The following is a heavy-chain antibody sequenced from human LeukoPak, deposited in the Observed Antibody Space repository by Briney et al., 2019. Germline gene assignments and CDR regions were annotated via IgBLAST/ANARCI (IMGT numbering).Heavy chain of an antibody. CDR3: AGGSYSLAY. J-gene: IGHJ4*02. Sequence: SSETLSLTCTVSGGSISSSSYYWGWIRQPPGKGLEWIGSIYYSGSTYYNPSLKSRVTISVDTSKNQFSLKLSSVTAADTAVYYCAGGSYSLAYWGQGTLVTVSS. V-gene: IGHV4-39*01. D-gene: IGHD1-26*01. CDR2: IYYSGST. CDR1: GGSISSSSYY.